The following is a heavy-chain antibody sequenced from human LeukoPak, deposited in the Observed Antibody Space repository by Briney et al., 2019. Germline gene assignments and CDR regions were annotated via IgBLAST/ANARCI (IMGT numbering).Heavy chain of an antibody. Sequence: PSETLSLTCSVYSESFSGGYWSWIRQPPGKGLDWIGEISDNEGIKYSPPLKSRVAISVDTSKNQFSLKLSSVTAADTAVYYCARGIRSYYDSSGIYYFDYWGQGTLVTVSS. D-gene: IGHD3-22*01. CDR2: ISDNEGI. CDR1: SESFSGGY. CDR3: ARGIRSYYDSSGIYYFDY. J-gene: IGHJ4*02. V-gene: IGHV4-34*01.